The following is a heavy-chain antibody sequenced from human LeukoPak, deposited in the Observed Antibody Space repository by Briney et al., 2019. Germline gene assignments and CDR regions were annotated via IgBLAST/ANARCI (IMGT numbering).Heavy chain of an antibody. D-gene: IGHD2-2*01. CDR2: ISSSSSSYI. V-gene: IGHV3-21*01. Sequence: GGSLRLSCAASGFTFSSYSMNWVRQAPGKGLEWVSSISSSSSSYIYYADSVKGRFTISRDNAKNSLYLQMNSLRAEDTAVYYCARDRGYCSSTSCYGPADYWGQGTLVTVSS. CDR1: GFTFSSYS. J-gene: IGHJ4*02. CDR3: ARDRGYCSSTSCYGPADY.